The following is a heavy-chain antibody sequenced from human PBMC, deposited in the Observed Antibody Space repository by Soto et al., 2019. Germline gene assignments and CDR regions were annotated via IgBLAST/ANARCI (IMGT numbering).Heavy chain of an antibody. J-gene: IGHJ5*02. CDR3: ASPKSFHTAKGAWFDP. V-gene: IGHV1-69*13. D-gene: IGHD5-18*01. CDR2: IIPIFGTA. CDR1: GGTFSSYA. Sequence: GASVKVSCKASGGTFSSYAISWVRQAPGQGLEWMGGIIPIFGTANYAQKFQGRVTITADESTSTAYMELSSLRSEDTAVYYCASPKSFHTAKGAWFDPWGQGTLVTVSS.